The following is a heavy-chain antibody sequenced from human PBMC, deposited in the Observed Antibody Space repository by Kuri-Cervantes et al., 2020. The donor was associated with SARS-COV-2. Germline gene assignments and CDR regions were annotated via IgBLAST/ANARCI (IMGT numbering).Heavy chain of an antibody. J-gene: IGHJ6*03. CDR2: TYYRSEWYN. CDR1: GDSVSSNSAA. Sequence: SQTLSLTCAISGDSVSSNSAAWNWIRQSPSRGLEWLGRTYYRSEWYNDYAVSVKSRITINPDTSKNQFSLQLNSVTPEDTAVYYCARANIVVVPAALGAIIYYYYYMDVWGKGTTVTVSS. V-gene: IGHV6-1*01. CDR3: ARANIVVVPAALGAIIYYYYYMDV. D-gene: IGHD2-2*01.